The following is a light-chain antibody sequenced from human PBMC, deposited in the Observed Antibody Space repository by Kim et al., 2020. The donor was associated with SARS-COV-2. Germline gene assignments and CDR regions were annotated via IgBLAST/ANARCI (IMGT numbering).Light chain of an antibody. CDR2: LNSDGSH. CDR1: GGHNSYV. Sequence: ASVRLTCTPTGGHNSYVIAWHQQRPQKGPRYLMRLNSDGSHTKGDGIPDRFSASNSGAEHYLSISSLQSEDEADYYCQTWGTGHVVFGGGTQLTVL. V-gene: IGLV4-69*01. J-gene: IGLJ2*01. CDR3: QTWGTGHVV.